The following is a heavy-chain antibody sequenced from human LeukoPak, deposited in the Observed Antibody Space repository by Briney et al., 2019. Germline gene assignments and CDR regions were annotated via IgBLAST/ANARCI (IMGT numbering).Heavy chain of an antibody. D-gene: IGHD1-1*01. CDR1: GFTFSSYG. J-gene: IGHJ4*02. V-gene: IGHV3-30*18. CDR2: ISYDGGNK. Sequence: GRSLRLSCAASGFTFSSYGMHWVRQAPGKGLEWVAVISYDGGNKYYADSVKGRFTISRDNSKNTLYLQMNSLRAEDTAVYYCAKASNWNGPDYWGQGTLVTVSS. CDR3: AKASNWNGPDY.